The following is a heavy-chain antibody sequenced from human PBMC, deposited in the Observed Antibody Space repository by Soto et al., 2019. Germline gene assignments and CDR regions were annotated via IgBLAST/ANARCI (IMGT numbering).Heavy chain of an antibody. J-gene: IGHJ4*02. Sequence: EVQLVESGGGLVKPGGSLRLSCAASGFTFSNAWMSWVRQAPGKGLEWVGRIKSKTDGGTTDYAAPVKGRFTISRDDSKNTLYLQINSLKTEDTAVYYCTTGVMVRGVTHEVDYWGQGTLVTVSS. CDR3: TTGVMVRGVTHEVDY. CDR2: IKSKTDGGTT. CDR1: GFTFSNAW. D-gene: IGHD3-10*01. V-gene: IGHV3-15*01.